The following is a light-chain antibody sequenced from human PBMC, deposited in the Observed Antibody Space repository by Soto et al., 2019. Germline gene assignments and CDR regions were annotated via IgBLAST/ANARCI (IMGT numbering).Light chain of an antibody. J-gene: IGLJ1*01. CDR2: DVS. CDR3: TSYTSSSTPYV. CDR1: SSDVGGYTY. Sequence: QSVRAEPASVSGSPGQSITISCAGTSSDVGGYTYVSWYQQHPGKAPKLMIYDVSNRPSGVSNRFSGSKSGNTASLTISGLQAEDEADYYCTSYTSSSTPYVFGGGTKVTVL. V-gene: IGLV2-14*01.